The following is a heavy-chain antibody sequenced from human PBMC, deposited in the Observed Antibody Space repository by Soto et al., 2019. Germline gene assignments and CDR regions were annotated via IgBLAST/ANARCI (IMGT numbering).Heavy chain of an antibody. CDR1: GGTFYTYT. CDR3: ARIPRYSFPTSDDLDS. D-gene: IGHD5-18*01. Sequence: QVQLVQSGAEVRKPGSSVQVSCKASGGTFYTYTFSWVRQAPGQGLEWMGSITPIYPTTNYAEKFQGRLTVTADGSTNTADMELNSLTSGDTAVYYCARIPRYSFPTSDDLDSWGQGTLVTVSS. V-gene: IGHV1-69*15. CDR2: ITPIYPTT. J-gene: IGHJ4*02.